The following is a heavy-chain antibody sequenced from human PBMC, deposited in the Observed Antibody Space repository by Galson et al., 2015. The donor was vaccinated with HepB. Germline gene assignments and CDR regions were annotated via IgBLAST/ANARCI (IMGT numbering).Heavy chain of an antibody. V-gene: IGHV1-69*13. J-gene: IGHJ5*02. D-gene: IGHD2-15*01. Sequence: SVKVSCKASGGTFSSYAISWVRQAPGQGLEWMGGIIPIYGTANYAQKFQGRVTITADESTSTAYMELSSLRFDDTAVYYCARVGGKLGYCSGGSCSNWFDPWGQGTRVTVSS. CDR1: GGTFSSYA. CDR2: IIPIYGTA. CDR3: ARVGGKLGYCSGGSCSNWFDP.